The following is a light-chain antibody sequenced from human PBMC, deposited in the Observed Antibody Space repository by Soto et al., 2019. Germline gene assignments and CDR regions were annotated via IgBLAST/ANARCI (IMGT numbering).Light chain of an antibody. V-gene: IGKV3-20*01. J-gene: IGKJ3*01. CDR1: QSVTSSY. CDR2: GTS. CDR3: QYYGDSPLVT. Sequence: EIVLTQSPGTLSLSPGERATLSCRASQSVTSSYLGWYQQKPSQAPRLLIYGTSTRASGITDRFSGSGSGTDLTLTISRVEPEDFAVYYCQYYGDSPLVTFGPGTKVDIK.